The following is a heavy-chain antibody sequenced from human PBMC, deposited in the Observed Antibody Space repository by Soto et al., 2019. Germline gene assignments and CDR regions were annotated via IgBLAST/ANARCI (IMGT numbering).Heavy chain of an antibody. D-gene: IGHD3-9*01. Sequence: SETLSLTCSVSGGSISSYYWSWIRQPQGKGLEWIGNIYYSVSTNYNPSLKSRVTISVDTSKNQFSLKLSSVTAADTAVYYCARHSPPMYDILTGTTLDPYYGMDVWGQGTTVTVSS. V-gene: IGHV4-59*08. CDR1: GGSISSYY. J-gene: IGHJ6*02. CDR3: ARHSPPMYDILTGTTLDPYYGMDV. CDR2: IYYSVST.